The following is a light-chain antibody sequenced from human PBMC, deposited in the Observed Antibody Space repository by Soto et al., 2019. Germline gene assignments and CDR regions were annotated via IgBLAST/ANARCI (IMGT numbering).Light chain of an antibody. CDR1: SSDVGGYNY. CDR2: DVS. J-gene: IGLJ1*01. V-gene: IGLV2-14*01. CDR3: SSYTSSSNYV. Sequence: QSVLTQPASVSGSPGQSITISCTGTSSDVGGYNYVSWYQQHPGKAPKPMIYDVSNRPSGVSNRFSGSKSGNTASLTISGLQAEDEADYYCSSYTSSSNYVFGTGTKLTVL.